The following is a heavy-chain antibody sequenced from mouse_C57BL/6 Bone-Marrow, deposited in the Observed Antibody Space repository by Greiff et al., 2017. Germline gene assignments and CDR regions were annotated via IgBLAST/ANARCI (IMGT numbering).Heavy chain of an antibody. D-gene: IGHD1-1*01. J-gene: IGHJ1*03. CDR3: ARITTVVAWYFDV. Sequence: EVKLMESGGGLVQPGGSLKLSCAASGFTFSDYYMYWVRQTPEKRLEWVAYISNGGGSTYSPDTVKGRFTISRDNAKNTLYLQMSRLKSEDTALYYCARITTVVAWYFDVWGTGTTVTVSS. V-gene: IGHV5-12*01. CDR1: GFTFSDYY. CDR2: ISNGGGST.